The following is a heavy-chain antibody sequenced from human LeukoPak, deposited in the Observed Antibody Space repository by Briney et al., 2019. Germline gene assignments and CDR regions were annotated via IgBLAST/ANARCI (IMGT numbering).Heavy chain of an antibody. Sequence: SETLSLTCSASGASTSRRYWSWIRQYPGRTLEWIGHIYDGRDTKYNPSLTSRVTISVDTSRNQFSLSLTSVTAADTAIYYCAQTTGWPGFDFWGPGALVTVSS. D-gene: IGHD6-19*01. J-gene: IGHJ4*02. V-gene: IGHV4-59*08. CDR3: AQTTGWPGFDF. CDR2: IYDGRDT. CDR1: GASTSRRY.